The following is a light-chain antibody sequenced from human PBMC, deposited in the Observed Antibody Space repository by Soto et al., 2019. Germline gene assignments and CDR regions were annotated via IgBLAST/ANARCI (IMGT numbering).Light chain of an antibody. CDR2: DAS. V-gene: IGKV3-11*01. CDR3: QQRSNWL. Sequence: ESVVTQSPATLSLSPGERATLSCRASQDVSRYLAWYQQKPGQSPRLLIYDASNRATGVPARFSGSGSGTDFTLTIRSLEPEDFAVYYCQQRSNWLFGPGTKVYIK. J-gene: IGKJ3*01. CDR1: QDVSRY.